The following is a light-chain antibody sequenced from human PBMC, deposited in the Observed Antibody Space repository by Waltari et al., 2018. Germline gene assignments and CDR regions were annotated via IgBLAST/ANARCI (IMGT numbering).Light chain of an antibody. CDR2: GAS. V-gene: IGKV3-20*01. J-gene: IGKJ1*01. CDR3: QQYGSSPTT. Sequence: DIVLTQSPGTLSLSPGERATLPCRASQSVSSSYLAWYQQKPGQAPRLLIYGASSRATGIPDRFSGSGSGRDFTLTISRLEPEDFAVYYCQQYGSSPTTFGQGTKVEIK. CDR1: QSVSSSY.